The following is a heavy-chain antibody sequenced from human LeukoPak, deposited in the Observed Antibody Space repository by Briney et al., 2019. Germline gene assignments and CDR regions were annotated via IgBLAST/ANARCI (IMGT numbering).Heavy chain of an antibody. J-gene: IGHJ3*02. CDR3: ASETLAVAGPGAFDI. Sequence: GGSLRLSCAASGFTFSSYAMHWVRQAPSKGLEWVAVISYDGSNKYYADSVKGRFTISRDNSKNTLYLQMNSLRAEDTAVYYCASETLAVAGPGAFDIWGQGTMVTVSS. CDR1: GFTFSSYA. V-gene: IGHV3-30-3*01. D-gene: IGHD6-19*01. CDR2: ISYDGSNK.